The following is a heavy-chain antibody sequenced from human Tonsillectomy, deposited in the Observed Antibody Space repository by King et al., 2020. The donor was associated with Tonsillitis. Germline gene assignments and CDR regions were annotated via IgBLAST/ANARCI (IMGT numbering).Heavy chain of an antibody. D-gene: IGHD3-16*02. CDR1: GFTFSSYG. Sequence: VQLVESGGGVVQPGRSLRLVCAASGFTFSSYGMHWVRQAPGKGLEWVAVIWYDGSNKYYADSVKGRFTISRDNSKNRLYVQMNSLRAEDTAVYYCARDMFGGVIVDAYDIWGQGTMVTVSS. CDR2: IWYDGSNK. V-gene: IGHV3-33*01. CDR3: ARDMFGGVIVDAYDI. J-gene: IGHJ3*02.